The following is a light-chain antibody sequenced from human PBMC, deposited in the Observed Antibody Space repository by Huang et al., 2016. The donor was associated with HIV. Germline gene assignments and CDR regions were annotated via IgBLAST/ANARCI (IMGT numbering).Light chain of an antibody. V-gene: IGKV3-20*01. J-gene: IGKJ2*01. CDR3: QQYGGSPYT. Sequence: EVVLTQSPGTLSLSPGERATLSCRATQIVSTTYLAWYQQKPGQAPRLLIYGASSRATGIPDRFSGSGSGTDFTLIISRLEPEDFAVYYCQQYGGSPYTFGQGTKLEIK. CDR1: QIVSTTY. CDR2: GAS.